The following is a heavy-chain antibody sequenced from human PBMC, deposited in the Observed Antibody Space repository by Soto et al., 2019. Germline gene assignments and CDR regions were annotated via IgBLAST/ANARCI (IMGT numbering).Heavy chain of an antibody. D-gene: IGHD3-3*01. V-gene: IGHV3-23*01. J-gene: IGHJ4*02. CDR2: MSGSGDDA. Sequence: EVQLLESRGGLVQPGGSLRLSCAASGFTFSNYGMSWVRQAPGKGLEWVSVMSGSGDDAYYADSVKGRFTISRDNSKNMLYLQMNSLRAEDTAVYFCAKKVTIYAVDPADYWGQGTQVAVSS. CDR1: GFTFSNYG. CDR3: AKKVTIYAVDPADY.